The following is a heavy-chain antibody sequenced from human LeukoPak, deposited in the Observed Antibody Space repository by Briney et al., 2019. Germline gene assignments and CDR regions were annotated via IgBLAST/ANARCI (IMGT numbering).Heavy chain of an antibody. CDR3: ARDGGSAWFFRY. V-gene: IGHV3-30*04. D-gene: IGHD6-19*01. Sequence: GGSLRLSCAASGFTFSTYAMHWVRQAPGKGLEWVAVISYDGSSKYYADSVKGRFTISRDNSKNTLYLQMNSLRADDTAVYYCARDGGSAWFFRYWGQGTLVTVSS. CDR2: ISYDGSSK. J-gene: IGHJ4*02. CDR1: GFTFSTYA.